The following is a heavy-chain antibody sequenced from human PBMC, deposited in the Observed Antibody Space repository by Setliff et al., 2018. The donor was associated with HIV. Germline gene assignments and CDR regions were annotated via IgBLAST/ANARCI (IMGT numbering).Heavy chain of an antibody. CDR2: RSPIFSTT. J-gene: IGHJ3*02. CDR1: GYTFTSYG. V-gene: IGHV1-69*05. CDR3: AITSRGYSLQRGGAFDI. D-gene: IGHD3-22*01. Sequence: SVKVSCKASGYTFTSYGLSWVRQAPGKGLEWMGGRSPIFSTTNYAQKFQGRVTITTDESTSRAYMELSSLRSEDTAVYYCAITSRGYSLQRGGAFDIWGQGTLVTVSS.